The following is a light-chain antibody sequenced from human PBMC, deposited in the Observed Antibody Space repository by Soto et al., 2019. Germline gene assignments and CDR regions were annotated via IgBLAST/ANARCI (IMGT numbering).Light chain of an antibody. Sequence: QSSLTQPASVSGSPGQSITISCTGTSSDVGSSNLVSWYQHHPGKAPKLMIYEGSKRPSGVSNRFSGSKSGNTASLTISGLQAEDEADYCCCSFAGSSTYVIFGGGTKLTVL. V-gene: IGLV2-23*01. CDR3: CSFAGSSTYVI. J-gene: IGLJ2*01. CDR1: SSDVGSSNL. CDR2: EGS.